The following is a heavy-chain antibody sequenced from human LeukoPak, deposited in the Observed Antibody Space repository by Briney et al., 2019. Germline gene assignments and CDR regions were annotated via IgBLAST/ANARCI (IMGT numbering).Heavy chain of an antibody. CDR1: GRPFSGYY. CDR3: ARFPHRDYYYYYGMDV. CDR2: INHSGST. Sequence: PLETLSLTCAVYGRPFSGYYLSWIRQPPGKGLEWIGEINHSGSTNYNPSLKSRVTISVDTSKNQFSLKLSSVTAADTAVYYCARFPHRDYYYYYGMDVWGKGTTVTVSS. V-gene: IGHV4-34*01. J-gene: IGHJ6*04.